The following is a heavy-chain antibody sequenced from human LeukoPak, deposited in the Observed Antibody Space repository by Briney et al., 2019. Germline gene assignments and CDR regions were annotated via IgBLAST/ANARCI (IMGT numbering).Heavy chain of an antibody. Sequence: ASVKVSCKASGGTFSSYAISWVRQAPGQGLEWMGRTIPILGIANYAQKFQGRVTITADKSTSTAYMELSSLRSEDTAVYYCARPAGTTKSFDYWGQGTLVTVSS. CDR1: GGTFSSYA. V-gene: IGHV1-69*04. D-gene: IGHD6-13*01. CDR2: TIPILGIA. CDR3: ARPAGTTKSFDY. J-gene: IGHJ4*02.